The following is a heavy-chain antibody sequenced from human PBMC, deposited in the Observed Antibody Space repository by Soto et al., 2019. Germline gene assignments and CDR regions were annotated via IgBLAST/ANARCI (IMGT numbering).Heavy chain of an antibody. V-gene: IGHV4-34*01. CDR2: INHSGST. CDR3: ARGRVWGWRCCSSTSCYDSLFDY. D-gene: IGHD2-2*01. J-gene: IGHJ4*02. Sequence: QVQLQQWGAGLLKPSETLSLTCAVYGGSFSGYYWSWIRQPPGKGLEWIGEINHSGSTNYNPSLKSRVTISVDTSKNQFSLKLSSVTAADTAVYYCARGRVWGWRCCSSTSCYDSLFDYWGQGTLVTVSS. CDR1: GGSFSGYY.